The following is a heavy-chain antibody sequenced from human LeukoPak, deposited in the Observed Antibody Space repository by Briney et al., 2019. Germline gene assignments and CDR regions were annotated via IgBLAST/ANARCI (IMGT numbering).Heavy chain of an antibody. CDR3: ARQYCSSASCFFDY. D-gene: IGHD2-2*01. CDR2: INHSGST. Sequence: SETLSLTCAVYVGSFSGYYWSWIRQPPGKGLEWIGEINHSGSTSHNPSLKTRVTMSVGTSKNQFSLKLSSVTAADTAVYYCARQYCSSASCFFDYWGQGTLVTVSS. J-gene: IGHJ4*02. V-gene: IGHV4-34*01. CDR1: VGSFSGYY.